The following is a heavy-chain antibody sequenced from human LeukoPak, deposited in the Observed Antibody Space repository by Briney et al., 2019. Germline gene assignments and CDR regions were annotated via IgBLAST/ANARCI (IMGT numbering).Heavy chain of an antibody. CDR2: IYYSGST. CDR3: ASRPPDYGDLFDY. D-gene: IGHD4-17*01. V-gene: IGHV4-39*02. Sequence: PSETLSLTCTVSGGSLSSRNYYWGWIRQPPGKGLEWIGTIYYSGSTYYNPSPKSRVTISVDTSKNHFSLRLSSVTAADTAVYYCASRPPDYGDLFDYWGQGTLVTVSS. CDR1: GGSLSSRNYY. J-gene: IGHJ4*02.